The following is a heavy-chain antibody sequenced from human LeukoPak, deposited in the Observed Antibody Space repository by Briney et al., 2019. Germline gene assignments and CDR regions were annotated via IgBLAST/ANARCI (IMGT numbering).Heavy chain of an antibody. CDR1: GFTFSDYY. CDR3: ARDADGYYYDSSGYPDY. CDR2: ISSSGSTI. J-gene: IGHJ4*02. D-gene: IGHD3-22*01. V-gene: IGHV3-11*01. Sequence: PGGSLRLSCAASGFTFSDYYMSWIRQAPGKGLEWVSYISSSGSTIYYADSVKGRFTISRDNTKNSLYLQMNSLRAEDTAVYYCARDADGYYYDSSGYPDYWGQETLVTVSS.